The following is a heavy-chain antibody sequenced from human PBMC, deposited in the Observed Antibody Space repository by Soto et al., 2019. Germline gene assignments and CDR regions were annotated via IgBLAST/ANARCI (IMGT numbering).Heavy chain of an antibody. CDR2: ISNRGDT. CDR1: GFIVSDTY. V-gene: IGHV3-66*01. D-gene: IGHD2-15*01. CDR3: AREPRYCRGGSCSITGDAYDI. Sequence: GGSLRLSCTASGFIVSDTYVDWVRQAPGKGLEWVSVISNRGDTHYADSVRGRFSLSRDISDNTLHLQMNNLRVEDTAVYYCAREPRYCRGGSCSITGDAYDIWGQGTMVTVSS. J-gene: IGHJ3*02.